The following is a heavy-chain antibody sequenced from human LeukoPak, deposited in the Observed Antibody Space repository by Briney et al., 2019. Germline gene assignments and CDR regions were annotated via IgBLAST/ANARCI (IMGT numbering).Heavy chain of an antibody. Sequence: GGSLRLSCAASGFTFSSYAMSWVRQAPGRGLEWVSAISGSGGSTYYADSVKGRFTISRDSSKNTLYLQMNSLRAEDTAVYYCAKGSTYYYDSSGYNYFDYWGQGTLVTVSS. D-gene: IGHD3-22*01. CDR2: ISGSGGST. V-gene: IGHV3-23*01. CDR1: GFTFSSYA. J-gene: IGHJ4*02. CDR3: AKGSTYYYDSSGYNYFDY.